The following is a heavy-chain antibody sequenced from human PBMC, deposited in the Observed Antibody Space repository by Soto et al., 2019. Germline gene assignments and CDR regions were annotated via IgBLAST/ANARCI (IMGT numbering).Heavy chain of an antibody. CDR1: GSPISSSSYY. D-gene: IGHD6-6*01. J-gene: IGHJ6*02. CDR3: ASHLWDSSSSDSYYHGLDV. V-gene: IGHV4-39*01. Sequence: PADTLTLTVTLSGSPISSSSYYGGWIRQPPARGREWILSIYSSSCPTYTPSLKSRATISVDTSKTQFSLKLSSVHAADTAAYYCASHLWDSSSSDSYYHGLDVWGQGTTVTVSS. CDR2: IYSSSCP.